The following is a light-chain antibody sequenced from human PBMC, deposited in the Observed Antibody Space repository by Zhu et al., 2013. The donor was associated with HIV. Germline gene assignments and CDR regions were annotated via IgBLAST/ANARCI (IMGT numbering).Light chain of an antibody. CDR1: NIRSKS. CDR2: DDS. Sequence: SYELTQPPSMSVAPGKTAKITCGGNNIRSKSVHWYQQKPGQAPVLVVYDDSDRPSGIPERLSGSNSGNTATLTISRVEAGDEADYYCQVWDSTSDHVLFGGGTKLTVL. J-gene: IGLJ2*01. V-gene: IGLV3-21*03. CDR3: QVWDSTSDHVL.